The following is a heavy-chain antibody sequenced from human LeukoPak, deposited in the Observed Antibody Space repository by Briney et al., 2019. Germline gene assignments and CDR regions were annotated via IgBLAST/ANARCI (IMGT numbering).Heavy chain of an antibody. CDR1: GFILRTYA. CDR2: ISGSGGTT. J-gene: IGHJ4*02. D-gene: IGHD6-19*01. CDR3: SPLGSGVDY. Sequence: SGGSLSFSGEAPGFILRTYAMSWARQPPGKGLKWVSVISGSGGTTYYADSVKGRFTISRDNSKNTLYLQINSLRAEDTAVYYCSPLGSGVDYWGQGTLVTVSS. V-gene: IGHV3-23*01.